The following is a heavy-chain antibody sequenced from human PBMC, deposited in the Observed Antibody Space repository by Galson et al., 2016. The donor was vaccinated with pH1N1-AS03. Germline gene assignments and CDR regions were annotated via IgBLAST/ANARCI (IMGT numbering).Heavy chain of an antibody. CDR3: TALDF. V-gene: IGHV3-9*01. CDR2: ITWNSDSI. Sequence: SLRLSCAASGFTFDDYAMHWVRLAPGKGLEWVSGITWNSDSIGYADSVKGRFTISRDNAQNSLYLQMNSLRSEDTALYYCTALDFWGQGTLATVAS. CDR1: GFTFDDYA. J-gene: IGHJ4*02.